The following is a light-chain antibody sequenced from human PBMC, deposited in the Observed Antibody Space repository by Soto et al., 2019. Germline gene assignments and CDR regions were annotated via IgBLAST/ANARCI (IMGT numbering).Light chain of an antibody. CDR2: GAS. CDR1: QSISSN. V-gene: IGKV3-15*01. CDR3: QQYNDWPLA. Sequence: EIVMTQSPATLSVSPGERATLSCRASQSISSNLAWYQQKPGQAPRLLIYGASTRATGFPGRFSGSGSGTAFTLTISSLQSEDFAVYYCQQYNDWPLAFGGGTKGEIK. J-gene: IGKJ4*01.